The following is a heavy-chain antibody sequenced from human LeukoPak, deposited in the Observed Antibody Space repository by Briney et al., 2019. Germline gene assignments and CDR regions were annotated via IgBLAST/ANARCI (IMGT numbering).Heavy chain of an antibody. CDR1: GGSISSYY. D-gene: IGHD6-19*01. Sequence: SETLSLTCTVSGGSISSYYWSWIRQPAGKGLEWIGRIYTSGSTNYNPSLKSRVTMSVDTSKNQFSLKLSSVTAADTAVYYCARSGYSSGWYFLDYWGQGTLVTVSS. J-gene: IGHJ4*02. CDR2: IYTSGST. CDR3: ARSGYSSGWYFLDY. V-gene: IGHV4-4*07.